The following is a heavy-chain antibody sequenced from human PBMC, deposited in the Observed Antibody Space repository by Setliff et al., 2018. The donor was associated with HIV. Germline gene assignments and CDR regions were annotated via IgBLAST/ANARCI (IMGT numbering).Heavy chain of an antibody. CDR1: GYTLTTFG. CDR3: ARVGSYWSTFDY. D-gene: IGHD1-26*01. CDR2: INTETGNP. V-gene: IGHV7-4-1*02. Sequence: GASVKVSCKASGYTLTTFGISWVRQAPGQGLEWMGWINTETGNPMYAQGFKGRFVFSLDTSVGTAYLQISSLKTEDTAMYYCARVGSYWSTFDYWGQGALVTVSS. J-gene: IGHJ4*02.